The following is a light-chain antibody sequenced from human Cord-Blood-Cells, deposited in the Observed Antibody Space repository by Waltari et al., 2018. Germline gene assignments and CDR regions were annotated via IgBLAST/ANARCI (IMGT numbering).Light chain of an antibody. CDR2: RNN. Sequence: QSVLTQPPSASGTPGQRVTISCSGSSSNIGSNYVYWYQQLPGTAPNLLIYRNNQRPSGVPDRLSCSKSGTSASLAISGLRSEDEADDYCAAWDDSLRVFGTGTKVTVL. J-gene: IGLJ1*01. CDR1: SSNIGSNY. CDR3: AAWDDSLRV. V-gene: IGLV1-47*01.